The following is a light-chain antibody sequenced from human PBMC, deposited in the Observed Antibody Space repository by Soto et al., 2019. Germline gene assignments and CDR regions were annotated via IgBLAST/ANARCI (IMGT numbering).Light chain of an antibody. CDR3: QQYGTSALT. Sequence: IVLMQSPGTLSLSQGERATLSCRASQSVSSSYLVWYQQRPGQPPRLLIYGTSTRAAGISDRFSGSGSGTDFTLTIYRLEPGDSAVYYCQQYGTSALTFGGGTKV. CDR2: GTS. V-gene: IGKV3-20*01. J-gene: IGKJ4*01. CDR1: QSVSSSY.